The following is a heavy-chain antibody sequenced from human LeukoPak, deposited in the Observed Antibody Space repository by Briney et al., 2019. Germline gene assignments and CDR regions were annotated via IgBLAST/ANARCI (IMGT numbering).Heavy chain of an antibody. CDR2: ISDSGNT. D-gene: IGHD4-23*01. J-gene: IGHJ1*01. V-gene: IGHV4-39*01. CDR3: ARQGDGGRASHH. CDR1: GGSISSSCYY. Sequence: SETLSLTCTVSGGSISSSCYYWGWIRQPPGKGLEGIGTISDSGNTYYNPSLRSRVTISEDTSKTQFSLKLPSVTAADTAVYYCARQGDGGRASHHWGQGTLVTVPS.